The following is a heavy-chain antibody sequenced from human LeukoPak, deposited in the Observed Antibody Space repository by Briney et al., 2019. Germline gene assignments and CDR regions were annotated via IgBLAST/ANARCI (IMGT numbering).Heavy chain of an antibody. V-gene: IGHV4-59*01. CDR2: IYYTGST. CDR3: ARGSFSSGWIFDP. CDR1: GGSIRSYY. J-gene: IGHJ5*02. Sequence: PAETLSLTCTVSGGSIRSYYWSWIRQPPGKGLEWIGYIYYTGSTNYSPSLKSRVTISVDTSKNQFSLRLSSVAAADTAVYYCARGSFSSGWIFDPWGQGTLVTVSS. D-gene: IGHD6-19*01.